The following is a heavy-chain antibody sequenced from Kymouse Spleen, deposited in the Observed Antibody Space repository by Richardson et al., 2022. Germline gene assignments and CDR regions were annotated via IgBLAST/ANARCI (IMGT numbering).Heavy chain of an antibody. CDR1: GYSFTSYW. D-gene: IGHD3-10*01. V-gene: IGHV5-51*01. Sequence: EVQLVQSGAEVKKPGESLKISCKGSGYSFTSYWIGWVRQMPGKGLEWMGIIYPGDSDTRYSPSFQGQVTISADKSISTAYLQWSSLKASDTAMYYCAREVAMVRGVKGWFDPWGQGTLVTVSS. J-gene: IGHJ5*02. CDR2: IYPGDSDT. CDR3: AREVAMVRGVKGWFDP.